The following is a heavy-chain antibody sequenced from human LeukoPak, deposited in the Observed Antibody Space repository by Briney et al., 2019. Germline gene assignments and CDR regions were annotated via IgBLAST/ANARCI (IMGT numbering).Heavy chain of an antibody. Sequence: PSETLSLTCTVSGGSISSSSYYWGWIRQPPGKGLEWIGSIYYSGSTYYNPSLKCRVTISVDTSKNQFSLKLSSVTAADTAVYYCAYDSSGYYHDAFDIWGQGTMVTVSS. CDR1: GGSISSSSYY. D-gene: IGHD3-22*01. CDR2: IYYSGST. J-gene: IGHJ3*02. V-gene: IGHV4-39*01. CDR3: AYDSSGYYHDAFDI.